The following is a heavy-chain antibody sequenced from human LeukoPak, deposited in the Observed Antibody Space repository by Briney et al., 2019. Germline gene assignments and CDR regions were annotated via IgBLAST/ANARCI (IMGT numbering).Heavy chain of an antibody. CDR2: IYYSGST. CDR3: ARAPSGIFDY. V-gene: IGHV4-59*08. J-gene: IGHJ4*02. Sequence: SETLSLTCTVSGGSISSYYWSWIRQPPGKGLEWIGYIYYSGSTNCNPSLKSRVTISVDTSKNQFSLKLSSVTAADTAVYYCARAPSGIFDYWGQGTLVTVSS. CDR1: GGSISSYY. D-gene: IGHD1-14*01.